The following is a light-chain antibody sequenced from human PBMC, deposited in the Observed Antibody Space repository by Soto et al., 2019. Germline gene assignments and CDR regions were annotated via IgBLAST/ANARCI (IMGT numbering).Light chain of an antibody. V-gene: IGKV3-15*01. J-gene: IGKJ2*01. CDR1: QSVSSN. CDR2: GAS. Sequence: EIVMTQSPATLSVSPGERVTLSCRASQSVSSNLAWYQQKPGQAPRLLIYGASTRATGIPARFSGSGSGTEFSLTISSLQSEDSAVYYCHQYNNWPLYTFGQGTTLEIK. CDR3: HQYNNWPLYT.